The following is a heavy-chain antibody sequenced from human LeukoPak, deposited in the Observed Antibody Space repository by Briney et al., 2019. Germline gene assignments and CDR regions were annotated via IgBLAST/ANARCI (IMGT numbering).Heavy chain of an antibody. Sequence: GGSLRLSCAASGFTFSSYGMHWVRQAPGKGLEWVANINQDGNVKYYVDSVRGRFTISRDSAKNSLYLQMNSLRAEDTAVYYCARDENWGQGTLVTVSS. J-gene: IGHJ4*02. CDR3: ARDEN. CDR1: GFTFSSYG. CDR2: INQDGNVK. V-gene: IGHV3-7*03.